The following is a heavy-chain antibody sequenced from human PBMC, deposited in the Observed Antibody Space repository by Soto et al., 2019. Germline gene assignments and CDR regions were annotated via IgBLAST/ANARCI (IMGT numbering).Heavy chain of an antibody. CDR1: GFTFSSYA. J-gene: IGHJ6*02. CDR3: ARDQVGIFLEWLSPYYYGMDV. CDR2: ISYDGSNK. V-gene: IGHV3-30-3*01. D-gene: IGHD3-3*01. Sequence: PGGSLRLSCAASGFTFSSYAMHWVRQAPGKGLEWVAVISYDGSNKYYADSVKGRFTISRDNSKNTLYLQMNSLRAEDTAVYYCARDQVGIFLEWLSPYYYGMDVWGQGTTVTVSS.